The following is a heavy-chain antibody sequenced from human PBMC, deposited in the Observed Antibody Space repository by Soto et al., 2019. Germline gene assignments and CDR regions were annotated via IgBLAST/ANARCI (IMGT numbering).Heavy chain of an antibody. D-gene: IGHD2-8*01. V-gene: IGHV3-74*01. Sequence: EVQLVESGGGLVQPGGSLRLSCAASGFTFSIYWMHWVRQAPGKGLVWVSRINSDGSSTSYADSVKGRFTSSRDNAKNTLYLQMNSLRAEDTAVYYCARWGKMVYAELCHGMDVWGQGTTVTVSS. J-gene: IGHJ6*02. CDR1: GFTFSIYW. CDR3: ARWGKMVYAELCHGMDV. CDR2: INSDGSST.